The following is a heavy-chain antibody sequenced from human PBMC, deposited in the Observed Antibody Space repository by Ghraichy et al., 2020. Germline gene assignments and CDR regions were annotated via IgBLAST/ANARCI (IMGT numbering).Heavy chain of an antibody. D-gene: IGHD6-19*01. CDR2: VHSDGST. CDR1: PGCISGNF. J-gene: IGHJ4*02. V-gene: IGHV4-59*08. Sequence: SETLSLTCSVSPGCISGNFWSWIRQPPGQGLEWIGYVHSDGSTDYNPSLKNRVTISADASRNQFSLELTSVTAADTAIYFCARHDSGSIPYYFDYWGRGILVTVSS. CDR3: ARHDSGSIPYYFDY.